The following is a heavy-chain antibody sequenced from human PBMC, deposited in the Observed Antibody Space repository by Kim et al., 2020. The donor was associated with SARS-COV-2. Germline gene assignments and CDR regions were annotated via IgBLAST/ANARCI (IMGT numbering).Heavy chain of an antibody. CDR3: ARGGYSSGWSRGFDY. V-gene: IGHV3-13*01. D-gene: IGHD6-19*01. Sequence: GSVKGRFTISRENAKNSLYLKMNSLRAGDTAVYYCARGGYSSGWSRGFDYWGQGTLVTVSS. J-gene: IGHJ4*02.